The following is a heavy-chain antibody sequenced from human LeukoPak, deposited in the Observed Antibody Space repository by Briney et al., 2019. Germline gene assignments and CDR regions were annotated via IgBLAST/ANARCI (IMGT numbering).Heavy chain of an antibody. D-gene: IGHD6-19*01. J-gene: IGHJ4*02. CDR3: AHSSGWSSSRDYFDY. CDR1: GGTFISYA. Sequence: GASVKVSCKASGGTFISYAISWVRQAPGQGLEWMGRIIPILGIANYAQKFQGRVTITADKSTSTAYMELSSLRSEDTAVYYCAHSSGWSSSRDYFDYWGQGTLVTVSS. V-gene: IGHV1-69*04. CDR2: IIPILGIA.